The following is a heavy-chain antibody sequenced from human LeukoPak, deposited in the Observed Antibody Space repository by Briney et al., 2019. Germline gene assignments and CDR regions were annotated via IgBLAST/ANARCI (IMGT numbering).Heavy chain of an antibody. CDR2: INHSGST. Sequence: PSETLSLTCAVYGGSFSGYYWSWIRQPPGKGLEWIGEINHSGSTNYNPSLKSRVTISVDTSKNQFSLKLSSVTAADTAVYYCARCASSSWYVDYYGMDVWGQGTTVTVSS. CDR1: GGSFSGYY. V-gene: IGHV4-34*01. D-gene: IGHD6-13*01. CDR3: ARCASSSWYVDYYGMDV. J-gene: IGHJ6*02.